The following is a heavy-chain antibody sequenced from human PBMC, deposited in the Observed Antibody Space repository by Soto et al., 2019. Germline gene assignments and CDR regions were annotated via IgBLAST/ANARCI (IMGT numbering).Heavy chain of an antibody. CDR1: GCALSGFG. J-gene: IGHJ5*02. Sequence: AWSLRLSGASSGCALSGFGIHLIRQAPGKGLEWLAVISSDGSNKFYADSVQGRFTLSRDSSENTLYLQMTRLRIDDTAVYYCAKDLSRGPMGMSLGPWGQGTLVTVSS. CDR3: AKDLSRGPMGMSLGP. V-gene: IGHV3-30*18. CDR2: ISSDGSNK. D-gene: IGHD3-10*01.